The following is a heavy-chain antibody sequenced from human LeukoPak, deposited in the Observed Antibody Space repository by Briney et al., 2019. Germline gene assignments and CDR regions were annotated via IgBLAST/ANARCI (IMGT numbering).Heavy chain of an antibody. V-gene: IGHV3-23*01. Sequence: GGSLRLSCAASGFTFSSYAMSWVRQAPGKGLEWVSAISGSGGSTYYADSVKGRFTISRDNSKNTLYLQMNSLRAEDTAVYYCAKQRFAHSGGYYYYWGQGTLVTVSS. CDR1: GFTFSSYA. J-gene: IGHJ4*02. CDR3: AKQRFAHSGGYYYY. D-gene: IGHD1-26*01. CDR2: ISGSGGST.